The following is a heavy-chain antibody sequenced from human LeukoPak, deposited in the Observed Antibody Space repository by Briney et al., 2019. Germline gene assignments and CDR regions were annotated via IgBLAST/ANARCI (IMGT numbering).Heavy chain of an antibody. CDR3: ARPRRYGLGIPTRDAFDI. CDR1: GFTFSNSD. J-gene: IGHJ3*02. D-gene: IGHD3-10*01. CDR2: VSWNGSRT. V-gene: IGHV3-35*02. Sequence: GGSLRLSCAASGFTFSNSDMNWVHQAPGKGLEWVSGVSWNGSRTHYADSVKGQFIISRDNSRNTLYLQTNSLRAEDTAVYYCARPRRYGLGIPTRDAFDIWGQGTMVTVSS.